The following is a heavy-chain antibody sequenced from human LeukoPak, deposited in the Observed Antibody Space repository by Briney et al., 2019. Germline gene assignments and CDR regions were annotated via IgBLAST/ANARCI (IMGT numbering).Heavy chain of an antibody. D-gene: IGHD3-16*01. CDR2: ISYDGSNK. CDR1: GFTFSSYG. Sequence: GGSLRLSCAASGFTFSSYGMHWVRQAPGKGLEWVAVISYDGSNKYYADSVKGRFTISRDNSKNTLYLQMNSLRAEDTAVYYCAKDPGGRLRLLYYFDYWGQGTLVTVSS. J-gene: IGHJ4*02. V-gene: IGHV3-30*18. CDR3: AKDPGGRLRLLYYFDY.